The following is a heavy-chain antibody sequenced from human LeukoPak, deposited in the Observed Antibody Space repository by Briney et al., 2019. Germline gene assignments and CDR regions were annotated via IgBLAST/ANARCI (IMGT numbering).Heavy chain of an antibody. D-gene: IGHD3-3*01. Sequence: ASVKVSCKASGYTFTGYYMHWVRQAPGQGLEWMGWINPNSGGTNYAQKFQGRVTMTRDTSISTAYMEPSRLRSDDTAVYYCARSREWSPAHWGQGTLVTVSS. CDR3: ARSREWSPAH. CDR1: GYTFTGYY. V-gene: IGHV1-2*02. CDR2: INPNSGGT. J-gene: IGHJ4*02.